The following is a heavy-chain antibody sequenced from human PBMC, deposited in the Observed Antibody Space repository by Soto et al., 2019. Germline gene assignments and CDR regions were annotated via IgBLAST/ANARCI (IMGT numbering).Heavy chain of an antibody. CDR3: ASDSHCDGGNGPMGGFDM. V-gene: IGHV5-51*01. CDR2: IYPGNSNT. Sequence: GESMKVSRRGSGGSCSVHVVPWLRQMPGKGLEWVRIIYPGNSNTMYRPSFQGQVTISADTALSTTYLQWDTLKPSDTAIYFCASDSHCDGGNGPMGGFDMWGQGTIVTVSS. J-gene: IGHJ3*02. D-gene: IGHD2-15*01. CDR1: GGSCSVHV.